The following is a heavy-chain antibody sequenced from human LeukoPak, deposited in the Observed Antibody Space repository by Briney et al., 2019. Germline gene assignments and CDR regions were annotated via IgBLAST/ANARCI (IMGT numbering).Heavy chain of an antibody. Sequence: SETLSLTCTVSGGSISSYYWSWIRQPPGRGLEWIGYIYQSGSTSYNPSLQSRVTISIDRSQNHFSLKLSSVTAADTAVYFCARNSYYDNSGEGAFDIWGQGTIVTVSS. V-gene: IGHV4-59*12. D-gene: IGHD3-22*01. CDR1: GGSISSYY. CDR2: IYQSGST. CDR3: ARNSYYDNSGEGAFDI. J-gene: IGHJ3*02.